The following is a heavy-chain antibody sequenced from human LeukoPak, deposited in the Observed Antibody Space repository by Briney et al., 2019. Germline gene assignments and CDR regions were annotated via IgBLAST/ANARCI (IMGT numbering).Heavy chain of an antibody. J-gene: IGHJ4*02. D-gene: IGHD1-26*01. CDR2: INPNSGGT. Sequence: ASVKVSCKASGYIFTGYYMHWVRQAPGQGLEWMGRINPNSGGTNYAQNFQGRVTMTRDTSISTAYMELGRLRSDDTAVYYCARDMGGSYPYWGQGTLVTVSS. CDR1: GYIFTGYY. V-gene: IGHV1-2*06. CDR3: ARDMGGSYPY.